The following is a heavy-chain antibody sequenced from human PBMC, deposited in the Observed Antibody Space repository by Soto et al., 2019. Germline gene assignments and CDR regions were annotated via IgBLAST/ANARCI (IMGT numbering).Heavy chain of an antibody. V-gene: IGHV4-31*03. CDR1: GGSISSGGYY. CDR3: ARHGYYDSSGYYGFEY. J-gene: IGHJ4*02. Sequence: SETLSLTCTVSGGSISSGGYYWSWIRQHPGKGLEWIGYIYYSGSTYYNPSLKSRVTISVDTSKNQFSLKLSSVTAADTAVYYCARHGYYDSSGYYGFEYWGQGTLVTVSS. CDR2: IYYSGST. D-gene: IGHD3-22*01.